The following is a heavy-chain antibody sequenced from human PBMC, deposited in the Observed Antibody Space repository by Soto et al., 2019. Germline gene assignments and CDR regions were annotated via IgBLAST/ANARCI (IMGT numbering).Heavy chain of an antibody. D-gene: IGHD6-19*01. CDR3: ARWESSDWYLGV. J-gene: IGHJ4*02. CDR2: INPDGFRK. V-gene: IGHV3-7*03. Sequence: EVQLVESGGGLVQPGGSLRLSCAAAGFSFNTYWMSWVRQAPGKGLEWVASINPDGFRKYFADSVKGRFTISRDSAENLLYLQMISLRAEDTAVYYCARWESSDWYLGVWGQGTLVTVSS. CDR1: GFSFNTYW.